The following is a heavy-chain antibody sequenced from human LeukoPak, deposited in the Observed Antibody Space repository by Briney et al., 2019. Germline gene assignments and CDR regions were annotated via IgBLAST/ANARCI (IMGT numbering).Heavy chain of an antibody. CDR2: IWYDGSNK. CDR3: AKGAGGSGWHRLDY. CDR1: GFTFSSYG. D-gene: IGHD6-19*01. V-gene: IGHV3-33*06. Sequence: GGSLRLSCAASGFTFSSYGMHWVRQAPGKGLEWVAVIWYDGSNKYYADSVKGRFTISRDNSKNTLYLQMNSLRAEDTAVYYCAKGAGGSGWHRLDYWGQGTLVTVSS. J-gene: IGHJ4*02.